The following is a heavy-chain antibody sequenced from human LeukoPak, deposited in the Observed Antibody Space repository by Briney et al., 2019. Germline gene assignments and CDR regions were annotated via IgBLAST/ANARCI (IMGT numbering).Heavy chain of an antibody. Sequence: QPGESLRLSCAASGFTFSRYWMTWVRQAPGKGLEWVANIKEDGSAQYYVHSVRGRFTISRDNAKNPLSLQMNSLRVEDTAVYYCARDTGYFKFDYWGQGTLATVSS. CDR2: IKEDGSAQ. CDR3: ARDTGYFKFDY. J-gene: IGHJ4*02. V-gene: IGHV3-7*01. D-gene: IGHD3-9*01. CDR1: GFTFSRYW.